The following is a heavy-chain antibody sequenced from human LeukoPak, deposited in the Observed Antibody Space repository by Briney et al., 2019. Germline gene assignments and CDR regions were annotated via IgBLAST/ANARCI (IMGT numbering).Heavy chain of an antibody. V-gene: IGHV3-48*03. D-gene: IGHD6-19*01. Sequence: GGSLRLSCAASGFTFSSYEMNWVRQAPGKGLEWVSYISSSGSTIYYADSVKGRFTISRDNSKNTLYVQMNSLRAEDTGVYYCAKDTGIAVAGTMDSWGQGTLVTVSS. J-gene: IGHJ4*02. CDR3: AKDTGIAVAGTMDS. CDR1: GFTFSSYE. CDR2: ISSSGSTI.